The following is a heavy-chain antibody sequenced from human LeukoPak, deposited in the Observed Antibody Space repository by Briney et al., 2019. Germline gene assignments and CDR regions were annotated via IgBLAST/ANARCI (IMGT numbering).Heavy chain of an antibody. Sequence: SGPTLVKPTQTLTLTCTFSGFSLSTSGVGVGWIRQPPGKALEWLALIYWDDDKRYSPSLKSRLTITKDTSKNQVVLTMTNMDPVDTATYYCASSTSPHLGSRWLWLDPWGQGTLVTVSS. CDR3: ASSTSPHLGSRWLWLDP. CDR1: GFSLSTSGVG. J-gene: IGHJ5*02. D-gene: IGHD2-2*01. V-gene: IGHV2-5*02. CDR2: IYWDDDK.